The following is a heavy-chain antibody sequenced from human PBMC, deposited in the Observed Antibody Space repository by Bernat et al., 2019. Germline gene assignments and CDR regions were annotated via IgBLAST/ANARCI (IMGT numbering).Heavy chain of an antibody. J-gene: IGHJ6*02. Sequence: QVQLQESGPGLVKPSQTLSLTCTVSGGSISSGDYYWSWIRQPPGKGLEWIGYIYYSGSTYYNPSLKSRVTISVDTSKNQFSLKLSSVTAADTAVYYCARDKNYSKGEYNYYYGMDVWGQGTTVTVSS. CDR3: ARDKNYSKGEYNYYYGMDV. D-gene: IGHD4-11*01. CDR2: IYYSGST. V-gene: IGHV4-30-4*01. CDR1: GGSISSGDYY.